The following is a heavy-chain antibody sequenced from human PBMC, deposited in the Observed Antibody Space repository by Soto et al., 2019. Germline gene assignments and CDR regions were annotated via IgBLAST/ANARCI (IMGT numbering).Heavy chain of an antibody. D-gene: IGHD1-26*01. CDR1: GFTFSSYG. J-gene: IGHJ6*02. Sequence: QVQLVESGGGVVQPGRSLRLSCAASGFTFSSYGMHWVRQAPGKGLEWVAVISYDGSNKYYADSVKGRFTISRDNSKNTLYLQMNSLRPEDTAVYYCAKDQGWATGYYYYGMDVWGQGTTVTVSS. V-gene: IGHV3-30*18. CDR2: ISYDGSNK. CDR3: AKDQGWATGYYYYGMDV.